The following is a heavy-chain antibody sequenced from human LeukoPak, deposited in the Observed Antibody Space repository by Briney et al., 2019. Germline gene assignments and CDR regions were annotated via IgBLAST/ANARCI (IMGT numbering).Heavy chain of an antibody. CDR3: ARVISAGYDWYFDY. D-gene: IGHD3-3*01. Sequence: GGSLRLTCATSGFTFSSYWMSWVRQAPGKGLEWVAYINQDGSEKNYADSVKGRFTVSRDNAKNSLYLQMNSLRAEDTALYYCARVISAGYDWYFDYWGQGTLVTVSS. CDR2: INQDGSEK. CDR1: GFTFSSYW. V-gene: IGHV3-7*03. J-gene: IGHJ4*02.